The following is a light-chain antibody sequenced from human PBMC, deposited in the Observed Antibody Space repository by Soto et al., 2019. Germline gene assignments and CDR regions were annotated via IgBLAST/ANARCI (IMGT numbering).Light chain of an antibody. CDR1: SSNIGAGYD. J-gene: IGLJ2*01. V-gene: IGLV1-40*01. CDR2: GNS. Sequence: QPVLTQPPSVSGAPGQRVTISCTGSSSNIGAGYDVHWYQQLPGTAPKLLIYGNSNRPSGVPDRFSGSKSGTSASLAITGLQAEDGADYYCQSYDRSLSGDVVFGGGTKVTVL. CDR3: QSYDRSLSGDVV.